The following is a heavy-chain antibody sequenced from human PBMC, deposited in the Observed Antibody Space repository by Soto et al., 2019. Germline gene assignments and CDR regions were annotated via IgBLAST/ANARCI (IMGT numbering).Heavy chain of an antibody. V-gene: IGHV3-15*07. CDR2: IKSKTDGGTT. CDR1: GFTFSNAW. Sequence: GSLRLSCAASGFTFSNAWMNWVRQAPGKGLEWVGRIKSKTDGGTTDYAAPVKGRFTISRDDSKNTLYLQTNSLKTEDTAVYYCTTDSLGGYSYGLYYGMDVSGQGTTVTVSS. D-gene: IGHD5-18*01. J-gene: IGHJ6*02. CDR3: TTDSLGGYSYGLYYGMDV.